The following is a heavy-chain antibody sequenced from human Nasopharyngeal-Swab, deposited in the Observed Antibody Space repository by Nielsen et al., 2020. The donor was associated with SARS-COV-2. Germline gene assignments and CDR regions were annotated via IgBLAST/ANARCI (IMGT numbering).Heavy chain of an antibody. V-gene: IGHV3-74*01. D-gene: IGHD3/OR15-3a*01. CDR3: ARDGPDAYTIGHDY. Sequence: GGSLRLSCAASGFTFSDYWMHWVRQAPGKGLVWVSRITPDGSSPSYADSVQGRFTISRDNAKNTLYLQMNSLRAEDTAVYYCARDGPDAYTIGHDYWGQGTLVTVSS. J-gene: IGHJ4*02. CDR2: ITPDGSSP. CDR1: GFTFSDYW.